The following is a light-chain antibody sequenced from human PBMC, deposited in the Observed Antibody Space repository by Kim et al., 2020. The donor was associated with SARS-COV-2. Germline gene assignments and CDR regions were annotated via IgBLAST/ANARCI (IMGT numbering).Light chain of an antibody. Sequence: DIQMTQSPSTLSASIGDRVTITCRASRNIATWVAWYQQKPGEAPRLLIYKASNLKSGVPSRFSGSGSGTEFTLTTDSLQAYDLATYYCQQYMTYPWTFGQGTKLEI. CDR2: KAS. CDR1: RNIATW. CDR3: QQYMTYPWT. J-gene: IGKJ1*01. V-gene: IGKV1-5*03.